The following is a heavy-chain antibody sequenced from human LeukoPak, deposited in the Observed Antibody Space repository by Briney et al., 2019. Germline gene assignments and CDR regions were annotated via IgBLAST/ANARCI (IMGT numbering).Heavy chain of an antibody. D-gene: IGHD3-10*01. V-gene: IGHV3-21*01. Sequence: GGSLRLSCVTSGYTFSGYSMRWVRQAPGKGLEWVSSIYFTGNYISYADSVKGRFTISSDNVKNSLYLQINMLCAEATVLYYCATEVNTVGNFDYWGQGTLVTVSS. CDR2: IYFTGNYI. CDR3: ATEVNTVGNFDY. CDR1: GYTFSGYS. J-gene: IGHJ4*02.